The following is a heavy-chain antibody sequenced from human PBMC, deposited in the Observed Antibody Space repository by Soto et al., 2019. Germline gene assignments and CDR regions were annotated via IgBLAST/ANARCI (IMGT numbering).Heavy chain of an antibody. J-gene: IGHJ4*03. CDR1: GGSISSYY. CDR2: MYYSGRT. Sequence: SETLSLTCTVSGGSISSYYWSWIRQPPGKGLEWIGYMYYSGRTNYNPSLKSRVTISVDTSKNQFSLKLSSVTAADAAVYYCARDGYSSYFDYWGQGTLVTVYS. D-gene: IGHD6-13*01. CDR3: ARDGYSSYFDY. V-gene: IGHV4-59*01.